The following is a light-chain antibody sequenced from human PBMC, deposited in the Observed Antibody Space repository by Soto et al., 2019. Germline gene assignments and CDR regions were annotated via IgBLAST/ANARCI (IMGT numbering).Light chain of an antibody. Sequence: EIRMTQSPAILSVSPGERATLSCRASQSVSSYLAWYQQKPGQAPRLLIYGASSRATGIPDRFSGSGSGTDFTLTISRLEPEDFAVYYCQQYGYSWTFGQGTKGDIK. J-gene: IGKJ1*01. V-gene: IGKV3-20*01. CDR3: QQYGYSWT. CDR2: GAS. CDR1: QSVSSY.